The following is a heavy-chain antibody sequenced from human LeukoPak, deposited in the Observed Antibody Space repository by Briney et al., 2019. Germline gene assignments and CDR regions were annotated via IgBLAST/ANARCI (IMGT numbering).Heavy chain of an antibody. J-gene: IGHJ4*02. CDR3: AREGGGYSYGLHYFDY. CDR1: GGTFSSYA. V-gene: IGHV1-69*13. CDR2: IIPIFGTA. Sequence: SVKVSWKASGGTFSSYAISWVRQAPGQGLEWMGGIIPIFGTANYAQKFQGRVTITADESTSTAYMELSSLRSEDTAVYYCAREGGGYSYGLHYFDYWGQGTLVTVSS. D-gene: IGHD5-18*01.